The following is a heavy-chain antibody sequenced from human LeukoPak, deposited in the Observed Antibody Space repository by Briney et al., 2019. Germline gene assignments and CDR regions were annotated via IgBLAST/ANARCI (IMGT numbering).Heavy chain of an antibody. Sequence: SVKVSCKASGGTFSSYTISWVRQAPGQGLEWMGGIIPIFGTANYAQKFQGRVTITADESTSTAYMELSSLRSEDTAVYYCARALGYYDSSGYIGYWGQGTLVTVSS. J-gene: IGHJ4*02. V-gene: IGHV1-69*13. CDR2: IIPIFGTA. CDR3: ARALGYYDSSGYIGY. CDR1: GGTFSSYT. D-gene: IGHD3-22*01.